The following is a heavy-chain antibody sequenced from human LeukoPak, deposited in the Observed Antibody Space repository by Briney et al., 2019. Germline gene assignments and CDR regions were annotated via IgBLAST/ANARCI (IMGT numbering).Heavy chain of an antibody. CDR3: ARQEVSYYYYYGMDV. CDR1: GYSFNSYG. V-gene: IGHV1-8*01. J-gene: IGHJ6*02. D-gene: IGHD2-8*01. Sequence: ASVKVSCKASGYSFNSYGIGWVRQATGQGLEWMGWMNPNSGNTGYAQKFQGRVTMTRNTSISTAYMELSSLRSEDTAVYYCARQEVSYYYYYGMDVWGQGTTVTVSS. CDR2: MNPNSGNT.